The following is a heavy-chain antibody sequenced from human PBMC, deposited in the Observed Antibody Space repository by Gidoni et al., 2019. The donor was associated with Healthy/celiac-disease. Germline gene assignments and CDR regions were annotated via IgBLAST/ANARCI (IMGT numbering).Heavy chain of an antibody. CDR2: INHSGRT. Sequence: QVQLQQWGAGLLKPSETLSLTCAVYGGSFSGFYWSWIRQPPGKGLEWIGEINHSGRTNYNPSLKRRVTISVDTSKNQFSLKLSSVTAADTAVYYCARGLRGTYYYYYMDVWGKGTTVTVSS. CDR1: GGSFSGFY. V-gene: IGHV4-34*01. CDR3: ARGLRGTYYYYYMDV. J-gene: IGHJ6*03. D-gene: IGHD3-16*01.